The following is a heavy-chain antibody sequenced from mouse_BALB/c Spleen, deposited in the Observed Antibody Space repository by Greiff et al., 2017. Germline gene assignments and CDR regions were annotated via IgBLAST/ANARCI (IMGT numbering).Heavy chain of an antibody. J-gene: IGHJ3*01. CDR2: ISSGGSYT. V-gene: IGHV5-9-4*01. CDR3: ARVVTTGFAY. CDR1: GFTFSSYA. Sequence: EVQVVESGGGLVKPGGSLKLSCAASGFTFSSYAMSWVRQSPEKRLEWVAEISSGGSYTYYPDTVTGRFTISRDNAKNTLYLEMSSLRSEDTAMYYCARVVTTGFAYWGQGTLVTVSA. D-gene: IGHD1-1*01.